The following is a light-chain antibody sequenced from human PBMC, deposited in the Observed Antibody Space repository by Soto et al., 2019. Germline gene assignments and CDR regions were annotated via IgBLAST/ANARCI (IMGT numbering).Light chain of an antibody. V-gene: IGLV2-14*03. J-gene: IGLJ1*01. Sequence: QSVLTQPASVSGSPGQSITISCSGTSSDIGSYDHVAWYQQFPGKSPKLIIYAVSDGPSGVSDRFSGSKSGISASLTISGLQTEDEADYYCISYTDRQSYLFGTGTKVTVL. CDR3: ISYTDRQSYL. CDR2: AVS. CDR1: SSDIGSYDH.